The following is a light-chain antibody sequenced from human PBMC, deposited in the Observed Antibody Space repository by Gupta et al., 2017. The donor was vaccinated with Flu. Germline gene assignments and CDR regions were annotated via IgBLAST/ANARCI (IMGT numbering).Light chain of an antibody. CDR2: GAS. V-gene: IGKV3-15*01. Sequence: EIVMTRSPATLSVSPGERATLSCRASQSVSSNLAWYQQKPGQPPRLLIYGASTRATGIPARFSGSGCGIEFTLTISSLQSEDFAVYYCQQYNNWPPWTFGQGTKVEIK. J-gene: IGKJ1*01. CDR3: QQYNNWPPWT. CDR1: QSVSSN.